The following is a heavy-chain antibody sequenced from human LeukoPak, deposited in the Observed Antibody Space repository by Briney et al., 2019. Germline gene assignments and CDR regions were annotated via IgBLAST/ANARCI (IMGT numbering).Heavy chain of an antibody. D-gene: IGHD3-3*01. J-gene: IGHJ4*02. CDR1: GGTFSSYA. V-gene: IGHV1-69*05. Sequence: SVKVSCKASGGTFSSYAISWVRQAPGQGLEWMGRIIPIFGTANYAQKFQGRVTITTDESTSTAYMELSSLRSEDTAVYYCASNYDFWSGSYYFDYCGQGTLLTVSS. CDR2: IIPIFGTA. CDR3: ASNYDFWSGSYYFDY.